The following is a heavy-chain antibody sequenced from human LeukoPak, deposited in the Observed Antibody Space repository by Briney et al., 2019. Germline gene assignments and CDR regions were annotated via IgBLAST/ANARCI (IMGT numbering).Heavy chain of an antibody. Sequence: PSETLSLTCTVSGGSVSSGSNYWSWIRQPPGKGLVWVGYIYYSGSTNYNPSLKSRVTISVDTSKNQFSLKLSSVTAADTAVYYCARSNTAMAPRAFDIWGQGTMVTVSS. CDR1: GGSVSSGSNY. CDR2: IYYSGST. V-gene: IGHV4-61*01. J-gene: IGHJ3*02. CDR3: ARSNTAMAPRAFDI. D-gene: IGHD5-18*01.